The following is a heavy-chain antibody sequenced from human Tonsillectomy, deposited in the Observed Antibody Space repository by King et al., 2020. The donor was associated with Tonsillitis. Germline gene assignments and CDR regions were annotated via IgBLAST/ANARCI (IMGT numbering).Heavy chain of an antibody. J-gene: IGHJ6*02. CDR1: GFTFSSYG. CDR3: AKDRYCSGGSCYHWILDYSYYGMDV. D-gene: IGHD2-15*01. Sequence: VQLVESGGGVVQPGRSLRLSCAASGFTFSSYGMHWVRQAPGKGLEWVAVISYDGSNKYYADSMKGRFTISRDNSKNTLYLQMNSLRAEDTAVYYCAKDRYCSGGSCYHWILDYSYYGMDVWGQGTTVTVS. CDR2: ISYDGSNK. V-gene: IGHV3-30*18.